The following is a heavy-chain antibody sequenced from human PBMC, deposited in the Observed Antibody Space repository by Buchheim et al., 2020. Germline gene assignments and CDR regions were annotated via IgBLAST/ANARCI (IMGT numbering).Heavy chain of an antibody. V-gene: IGHV4-34*01. J-gene: IGHJ4*02. CDR1: GGSFSGYY. D-gene: IGHD1-26*01. Sequence: QVQLQQWGAGLLKPSETLSLTCAVYGGSFSGYYWSWIRQPPGKGLEWIGEINHSGSTNYNPSLKSRVTISVDTSKNQSSLKLSSVTAADAAVYYCASGGAARPYYFGYWGQGTL. CDR2: INHSGST. CDR3: ASGGAARPYYFGY.